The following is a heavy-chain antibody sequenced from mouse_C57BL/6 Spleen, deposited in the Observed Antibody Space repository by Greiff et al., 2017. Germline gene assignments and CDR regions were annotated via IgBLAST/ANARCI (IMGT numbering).Heavy chain of an antibody. J-gene: IGHJ1*03. Sequence: VQLKQSGPELVKPGASVKIPCKASGYTFTDYNMDWVKQSHGKSLEWIGDINPNNGGTIYNQKFKGKATLTVDKSSSTAYMELRSLTSEDTAVYYCARGYGNPRWYFDVWGTGTTVTVSS. CDR1: GYTFTDYN. CDR3: ARGYGNPRWYFDV. D-gene: IGHD2-1*01. CDR2: INPNNGGT. V-gene: IGHV1-18*01.